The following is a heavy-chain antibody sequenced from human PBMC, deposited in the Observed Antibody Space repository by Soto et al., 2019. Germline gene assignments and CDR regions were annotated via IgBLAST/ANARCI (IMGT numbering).Heavy chain of an antibody. CDR2: ISSGGTT. CDR3: ARDCSGGSCYPALGA. CDR1: GFAVSNTY. V-gene: IGHV3-53*01. J-gene: IGHJ5*02. Sequence: EVHLVESGGGLIQPGGSLRLSCAASGFAVSNTYMSWVRQAPGRGLEWVSFISSGGTTCYADSVKGRFTISRDNSKNTLSLQMNSLRAEDTAVYYCARDCSGGSCYPALGAWGQGTLVTVSS. D-gene: IGHD2-15*01.